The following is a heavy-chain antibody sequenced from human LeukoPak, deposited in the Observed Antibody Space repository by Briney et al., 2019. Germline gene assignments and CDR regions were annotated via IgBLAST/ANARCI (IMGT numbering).Heavy chain of an antibody. CDR1: GGSISSYY. Sequence: PSETVSLTCTVSGGSISSYYWSWMRQPAEKGLEGIGRIYTSGRTNYNPTLKSRVTMSVDKSKNQFSLKLCSVTASDTAVYYCARDTYYYDSSGYYHLLDYWGQGTLVTVSS. V-gene: IGHV4-4*07. J-gene: IGHJ4*02. D-gene: IGHD3-22*01. CDR2: IYTSGRT. CDR3: ARDTYYYDSSGYYHLLDY.